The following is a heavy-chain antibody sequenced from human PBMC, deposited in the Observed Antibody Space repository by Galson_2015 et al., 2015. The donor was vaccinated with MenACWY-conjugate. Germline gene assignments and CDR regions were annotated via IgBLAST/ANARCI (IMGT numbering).Heavy chain of an antibody. CDR1: GFAFSAYA. J-gene: IGHJ4*02. CDR2: VGGNGDNA. CDR3: AKHIGYSSTCPDY. V-gene: IGHV3-23*01. Sequence: SLRLSCAASGFAFSAYAMSWVRQAPGKGLEWVAVVGGNGDNAYYGDSVKGRFTVSRDNSKNTLYLEVHSLRAEDTAIYYCAKHIGYSSTCPDYWGQGTLVTVSS. D-gene: IGHD2-2*01.